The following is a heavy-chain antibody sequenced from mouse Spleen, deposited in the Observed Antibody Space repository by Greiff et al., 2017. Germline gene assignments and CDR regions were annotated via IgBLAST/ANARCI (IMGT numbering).Heavy chain of an antibody. V-gene: IGHV1-42*01. J-gene: IGHJ4*01. CDR2: INPSTGGT. D-gene: IGHD2-4*01. CDR1: GYSFTGYY. CDR3: ARWAYDYDYAMDY. Sequence: EVKLMESGPELVKPGASVKISCKASGYSFTGYYMNWVKQSPEKSLEWIGEINPSTGGTTYNQKFKAKATLTVDKSSSTAYMQLKSLTSEDSAVYYCARWAYDYDYAMDYWGQGTSVTVSS.